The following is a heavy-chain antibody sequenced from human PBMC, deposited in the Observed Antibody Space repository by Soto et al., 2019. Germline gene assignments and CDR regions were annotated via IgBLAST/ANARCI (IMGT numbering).Heavy chain of an antibody. D-gene: IGHD2-8*02. CDR2: INPDSGAT. V-gene: IGHV1-2*02. CDR1: GYSFTGYY. J-gene: IGHJ4*02. Sequence: HEHLVQSGAEVKRPGASLKVSCKASGYSFTGYYIHWVRQAPGQGLEWMGWINPDSGATNYAQNFRSRVTLTSDTSISTASMDLTSLTSDDTAVYYCARGDYGTGGYPFPYFDYWGQGTLVIVSS. CDR3: ARGDYGTGGYPFPYFDY.